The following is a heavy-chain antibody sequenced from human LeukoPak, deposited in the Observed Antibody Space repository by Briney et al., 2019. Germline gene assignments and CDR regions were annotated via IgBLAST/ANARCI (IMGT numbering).Heavy chain of an antibody. V-gene: IGHV1-69*13. CDR3: ASRWRQLLGPYDY. Sequence: SVKVSCKASGGTFSSYAISWVRQAPGQGLEWMGGIIPIFGTANYAQKFQGRVTITADESTSTAYMELSSLRSEDTAVYYCASRWRQLLGPYDYWGQGTLVTVSS. J-gene: IGHJ4*02. CDR2: IIPIFGTA. CDR1: GGTFSSYA. D-gene: IGHD2-21*02.